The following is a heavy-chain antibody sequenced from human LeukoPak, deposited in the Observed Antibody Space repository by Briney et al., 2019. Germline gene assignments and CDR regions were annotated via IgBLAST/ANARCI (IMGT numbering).Heavy chain of an antibody. D-gene: IGHD3-10*01. J-gene: IGHJ6*03. Sequence: ASVKVSCKVSGYTFTGYNIHWVRQAPGQGLEWMGWINPMNGDTNYAQKFQGRVTMTRDTSVTTAYMELNRLTSDDTAVYYCARGRNTMIRGVASTPARYHSYMDVWGKGTSVTVSS. CDR2: INPMNGDT. V-gene: IGHV1-2*02. CDR1: GYTFTGYN. CDR3: ARGRNTMIRGVASTPARYHSYMDV.